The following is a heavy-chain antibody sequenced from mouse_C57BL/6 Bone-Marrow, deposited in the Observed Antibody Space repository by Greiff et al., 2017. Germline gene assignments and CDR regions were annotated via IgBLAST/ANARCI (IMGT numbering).Heavy chain of an antibody. CDR2: IDPETGGT. CDR1: GYTFTDYE. D-gene: IGHD1-1*01. Sequence: QVQLQQSGAELVRPGASVTLSCKASGYTFTDYEMHWVKQTPVHGLEWIGAIDPETGGTAYNQKFKGKAILTADKSSSTAYMELRSLTSEDSAVYYCTRRDGSSRYYFDYWGQGTTLTVSS. CDR3: TRRDGSSRYYFDY. V-gene: IGHV1-15*01. J-gene: IGHJ2*01.